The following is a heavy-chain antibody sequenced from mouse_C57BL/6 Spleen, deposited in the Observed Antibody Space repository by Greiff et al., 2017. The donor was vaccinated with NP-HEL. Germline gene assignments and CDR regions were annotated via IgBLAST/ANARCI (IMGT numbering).Heavy chain of an antibody. D-gene: IGHD3-2*02. CDR1: GYTFTSYD. V-gene: IGHV1-85*01. Sequence: VQGVESGPELVKPGASVKLSCKASGYTFTSYDINWVKQRPGQGLEWIGWIYPRDGSTKYNEKFKGKATLTVDTSSSTAYMELHSLTSEDSAVYFCARAQATHFDYWGQGTTLTVSS. J-gene: IGHJ2*01. CDR2: IYPRDGST. CDR3: ARAQATHFDY.